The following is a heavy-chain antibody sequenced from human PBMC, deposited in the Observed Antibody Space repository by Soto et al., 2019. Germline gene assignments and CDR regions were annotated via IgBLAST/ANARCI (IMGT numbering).Heavy chain of an antibody. CDR3: ARAQVEYYYGSGSYYKNPTFDY. CDR1: GGSISSYY. J-gene: IGHJ4*02. CDR2: IYYSGST. D-gene: IGHD3-10*01. Sequence: SSETLSLTCTVSGGSISSYYWSWIRQPPGKGLEWIGYIYYSGSTNYNPSLKSRDTISVDTSKNQFSLKLSSVTAADTAVYYCARAQVEYYYGSGSYYKNPTFDYWGQGTLVTVSS. V-gene: IGHV4-59*01.